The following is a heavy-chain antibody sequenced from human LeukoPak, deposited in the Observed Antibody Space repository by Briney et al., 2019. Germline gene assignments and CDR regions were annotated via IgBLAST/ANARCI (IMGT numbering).Heavy chain of an antibody. J-gene: IGHJ5*02. Sequence: GRSLRLSCAASGFTFSSYGMHWVRQAPGKGLEWVAVISYDGSNKYYADSVKGRFTISRDNSKNTLYLQMNSLRAEDTAVYYCAKDGGYCSGGSCYNWFDPWGQGTLVTVSS. CDR1: GFTFSSYG. CDR3: AKDGGYCSGGSCYNWFDP. V-gene: IGHV3-30*18. CDR2: ISYDGSNK. D-gene: IGHD2-15*01.